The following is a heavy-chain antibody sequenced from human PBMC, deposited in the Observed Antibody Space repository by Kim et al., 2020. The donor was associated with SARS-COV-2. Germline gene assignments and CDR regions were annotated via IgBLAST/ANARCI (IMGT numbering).Heavy chain of an antibody. Sequence: GGSLRLSCAASGFTFSSYAMHWVRQAPGKGLEWVAVISYDGSNKYYADSVKGRFTISRDNSKNTLYLQMNSLRAEDTAVYYCARWGPAAPYWGQGTLVTVSS. D-gene: IGHD2-2*01. CDR1: GFTFSSYA. J-gene: IGHJ4*02. CDR3: ARWGPAAPY. CDR2: ISYDGSNK. V-gene: IGHV3-30*04.